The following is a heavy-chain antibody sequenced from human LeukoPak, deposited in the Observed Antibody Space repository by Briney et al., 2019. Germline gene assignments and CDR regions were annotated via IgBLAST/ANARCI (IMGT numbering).Heavy chain of an antibody. CDR1: GFTFDDYA. CDR3: AKERDLYSSGWTDAFDI. V-gene: IGHV3-9*03. J-gene: IGHJ3*02. Sequence: PGGTLRLSCAASGFTFDDYAMHWVRQAPGKGLEWVSGISWNSGSIGYADSVKGRFTISRDNAKNSLYLQMNSLRAEDMALYYCAKERDLYSSGWTDAFDIWGQGTMVTVSS. CDR2: ISWNSGSI. D-gene: IGHD6-19*01.